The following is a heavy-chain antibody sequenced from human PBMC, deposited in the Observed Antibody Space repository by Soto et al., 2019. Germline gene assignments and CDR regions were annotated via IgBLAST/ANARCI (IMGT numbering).Heavy chain of an antibody. CDR2: IYYIGSA. Sequence: PSETLSLTCTVSGGSITSDNYYWTWIRHHPGKGLEWIGYIYYIGSAYYNPSLKSRTVISADTSGKQFSLNLTSLTAADTAVYYCARAPKVSGSAQTRPDFWGQGSLVTVSS. CDR1: GGSITSDNYY. J-gene: IGHJ4*02. D-gene: IGHD6-6*01. V-gene: IGHV4-31*03. CDR3: ARAPKVSGSAQTRPDF.